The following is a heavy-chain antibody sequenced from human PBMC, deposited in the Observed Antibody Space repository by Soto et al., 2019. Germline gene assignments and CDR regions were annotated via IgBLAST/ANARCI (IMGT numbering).Heavy chain of an antibody. CDR1: GDSVSNDNYY. CDR2: IYYSGTT. V-gene: IGHV4-61*01. D-gene: IGHD3-16*01. CDR3: ARSQRGRTAFTFDY. Sequence: LSLTCAVSGDSVSNDNYYWSWIRQPPGKGLEWIGYIYYSGTTNYNSYLKSRLSLSVDMSKNQFSLKLASVTAADTAVYFCARSQRGRTAFTFDYWRQGALVTVSS. J-gene: IGHJ4*02.